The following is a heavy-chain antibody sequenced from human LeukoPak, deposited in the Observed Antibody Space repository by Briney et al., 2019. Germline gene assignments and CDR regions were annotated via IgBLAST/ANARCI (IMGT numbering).Heavy chain of an antibody. CDR1: GGSISSSIYY. Sequence: SETLSLTCTVSGGSISSSIYYWGWIRQPPGKGLEWIGSIYYSGSTYYNPSLKSRVTISVDTSKNQFSLKLSSVTAADTAVYYCARLIIAVAGIDYWGQGTLVTVSS. V-gene: IGHV4-39*01. J-gene: IGHJ4*02. D-gene: IGHD6-19*01. CDR2: IYYSGST. CDR3: ARLIIAVAGIDY.